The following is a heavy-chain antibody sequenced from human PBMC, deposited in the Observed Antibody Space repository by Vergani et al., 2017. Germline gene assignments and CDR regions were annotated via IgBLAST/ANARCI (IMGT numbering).Heavy chain of an antibody. D-gene: IGHD3-16*01. CDR3: AGGGTRYYFDY. J-gene: IGHJ4*02. V-gene: IGHV1-69*04. CDR1: GGTFSSYA. Sequence: QVQLVQSGAEVKKPGSSVKVSCKASGGTFSSYAISWVRQAPGQGLEWMGRIIPILGIANYAQKFQGRVTITADKPTSTAYMELSSLRAEDTAVYYCAGGGTRYYFDYWGQGTLVTVSS. CDR2: IIPILGIA.